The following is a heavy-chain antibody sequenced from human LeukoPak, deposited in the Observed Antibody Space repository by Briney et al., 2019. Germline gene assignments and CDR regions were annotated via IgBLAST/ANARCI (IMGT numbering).Heavy chain of an antibody. Sequence: GASVKVSCKASGYTFTGYYMHWVRQAPGQGLEWMGWINPNSGGTNYAQKFQGRVTMTRDTSISTAYMELSRLRSDDTAVYYCAIVRPEQLWLLSWFDPWGQGTLDTVSS. CDR3: AIVRPEQLWLLSWFDP. CDR2: INPNSGGT. D-gene: IGHD5-18*01. J-gene: IGHJ5*02. CDR1: GYTFTGYY. V-gene: IGHV1-2*02.